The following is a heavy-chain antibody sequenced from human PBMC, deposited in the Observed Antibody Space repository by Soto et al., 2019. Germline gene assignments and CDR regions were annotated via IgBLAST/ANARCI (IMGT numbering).Heavy chain of an antibody. Sequence: TSVKVSSKDSCDTCINYGISWVRQSPGQGLEWLGWINTYSDRTNYAQEFQGRVSMTTEKSTSTAYMDLSGLKSEDTAVYYCSFAPNWTYQLTRYWGRGTQVTVSS. J-gene: IGHJ4*02. CDR1: CDTCINYG. D-gene: IGHD2-2*01. CDR2: INTYSDRT. V-gene: IGHV1-18*04. CDR3: SFAPNWTYQLTRY.